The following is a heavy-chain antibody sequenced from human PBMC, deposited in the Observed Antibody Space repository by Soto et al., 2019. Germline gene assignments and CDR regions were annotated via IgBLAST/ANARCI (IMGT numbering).Heavy chain of an antibody. CDR1: GFTFSSYG. D-gene: IGHD1-26*01. Sequence: QVQLVESGGGVVQPGRSLRLSCAASGFTFSSYGMHWVRQAPGKGLEWVAVISDDGSNKYYADSVKGRFTISRDNSKNALYLQMNGMRAQDTAVYYGAEDVVAGATPGLGDYYYFYGMDVWGPGATVNVSS. J-gene: IGHJ6*02. CDR2: ISDDGSNK. V-gene: IGHV3-30*18. CDR3: AEDVVAGATPGLGDYYYFYGMDV.